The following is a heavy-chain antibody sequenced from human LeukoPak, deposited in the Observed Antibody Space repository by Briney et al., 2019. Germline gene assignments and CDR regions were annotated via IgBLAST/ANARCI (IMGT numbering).Heavy chain of an antibody. CDR3: ARHGSIATGAFTY. CDR2: IYSGGT. D-gene: IGHD6-13*01. J-gene: IGHJ4*02. CDR1: GGSIGRSSYY. Sequence: PSETLSLTCSVSGGSIGRSSYYWGWTRQAPGKGLEWIGSIYSGGTYYNPSLKSRVTISVDTSRNQFSLKLGSVTAADTAVYYCARHGSIATGAFTYWGQGTLVTVSS. V-gene: IGHV4-39*01.